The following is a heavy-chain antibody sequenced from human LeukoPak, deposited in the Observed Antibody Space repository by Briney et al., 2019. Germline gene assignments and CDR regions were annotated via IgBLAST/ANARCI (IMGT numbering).Heavy chain of an antibody. J-gene: IGHJ5*02. CDR2: INHSGST. CDR1: GGSFSGYY. V-gene: IGHV4-34*01. D-gene: IGHD2-2*01. Sequence: SETLSLTCAVYGGSFSGYYWSWIRQPPGKGLEWIGEINHSGSTNYNPSLKSRVTISEDTSKNQFSLKLSSVTAADTAVYYCARGRGMIPAATNWFDPWGQGTLVTVSS. CDR3: ARGRGMIPAATNWFDP.